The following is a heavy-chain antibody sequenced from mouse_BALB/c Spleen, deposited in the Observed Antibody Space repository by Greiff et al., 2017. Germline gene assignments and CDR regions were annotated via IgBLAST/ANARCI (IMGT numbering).Heavy chain of an antibody. CDR3: ARHETYYGNLHHAMDY. Sequence: EVKLMESGGGLVQPGGSLKLSCAASGFTFSSYTMSWVRQTPEKRLEWVAYISNGGGSTYYPDTVKGRFTISRDNAKNTLYLQMSSLKSEDTAMYYCARHETYYGNLHHAMDYWGQGTSVTVSS. CDR1: GFTFSSYT. V-gene: IGHV5-12-2*01. D-gene: IGHD2-10*01. J-gene: IGHJ4*01. CDR2: ISNGGGST.